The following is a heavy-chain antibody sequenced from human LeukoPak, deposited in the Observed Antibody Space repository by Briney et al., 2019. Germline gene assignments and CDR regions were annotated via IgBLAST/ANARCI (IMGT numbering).Heavy chain of an antibody. J-gene: IGHJ6*03. CDR1: GYTFTGYY. CDR3: ARGRVGYFDWLLYQPADYYYYYMDV. V-gene: IGHV1-2*02. CDR2: INPNSGGT. D-gene: IGHD3-9*01. Sequence: ASVKVSCKASGYTFTGYYMHWVRQAPGQGLEWMGWINPNSGGTNFAPKFQGRVTMTRDTSISTAYMELSRPRSDDTAVYYCARGRVGYFDWLLYQPADYYYYYMDVWGKGTTVTISS.